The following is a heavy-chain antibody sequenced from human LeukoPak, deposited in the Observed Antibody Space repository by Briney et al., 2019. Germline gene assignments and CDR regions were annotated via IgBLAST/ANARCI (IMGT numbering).Heavy chain of an antibody. J-gene: IGHJ5*02. CDR1: GFTFSSYG. D-gene: IGHD6-19*01. Sequence: GGSLRLSCAASGFTFSSYGMHWVRQAPGKGLEWVAVISYDGSNKYYADSVKGRFTISRDNSKNTLYLQMNSLRAGDTAVYYCVGSGWYGNWFDPWGQGTLVTVSS. CDR2: ISYDGSNK. CDR3: VGSGWYGNWFDP. V-gene: IGHV3-30*03.